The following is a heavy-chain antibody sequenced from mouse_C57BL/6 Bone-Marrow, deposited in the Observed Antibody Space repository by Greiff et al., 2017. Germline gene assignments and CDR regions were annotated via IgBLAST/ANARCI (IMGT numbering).Heavy chain of an antibody. CDR2: IDPENGDT. J-gene: IGHJ4*01. V-gene: IGHV14-4*01. CDR1: GFNIKDDY. Sequence: DVQLQESGAELVRPGASVKLSCTASGFNIKDDYMHWVKQKPEQGLEWIGWIDPENGDTEYASKFQGKATITAETSSNTAYLQLSSLKSEDTAVYYCTTPIYYAMDYGGQGTSVTVSS. CDR3: TTPIYYAMDY.